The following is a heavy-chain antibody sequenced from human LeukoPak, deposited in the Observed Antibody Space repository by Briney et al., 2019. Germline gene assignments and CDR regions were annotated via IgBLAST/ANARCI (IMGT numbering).Heavy chain of an antibody. V-gene: IGHV4-39*01. D-gene: IGHD6-19*01. CDR1: GGSISSSSYY. CDR2: IYYSGST. Sequence: ASETLSLTCTVSGGSISSSSYYWGWIRQPPGKGLEWIGSIYYSGSTYYNPSLKSRVTISVDTSKNQFSLKLSSVTAADTAVYYCARHHPSGGWYWGVNWFDPWGQGTLVTVSS. J-gene: IGHJ5*02. CDR3: ARHHPSGGWYWGVNWFDP.